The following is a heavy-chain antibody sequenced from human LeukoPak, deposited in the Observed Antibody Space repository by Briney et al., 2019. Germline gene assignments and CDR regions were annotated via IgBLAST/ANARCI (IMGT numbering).Heavy chain of an antibody. CDR2: IYYSGST. J-gene: IGHJ4*02. CDR3: ARDSIAARGRAFDY. V-gene: IGHV4-59*02. Sequence: SETLSLTGTVSGGSVSSYYWSWIRQPPGKGLEWIGYIYYSGSTNYNPSLKSRVTISVDTSKNQFSLKLSSVTAADTAVYYCARDSIAARGRAFDYWGQGTLVTVSS. D-gene: IGHD6-6*01. CDR1: GGSVSSYY.